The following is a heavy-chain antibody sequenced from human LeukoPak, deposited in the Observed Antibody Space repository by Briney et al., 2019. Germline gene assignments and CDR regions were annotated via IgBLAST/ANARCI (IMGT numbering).Heavy chain of an antibody. V-gene: IGHV3-7*01. D-gene: IGHD2-2*01. J-gene: IGHJ4*02. CDR1: GFTFRSYW. CDR2: IKPDESEK. CDR3: ASGCSSTSCYAG. Sequence: HPGGSLRLSCAASGFTFRSYWMSWVPQAPGKGLEGVASIKPDESEKYYVDSVKGRFTISRDNARNSLYLQMNSLRAEDTAVYYCASGCSSTSCYAGWGQGTLVTVSS.